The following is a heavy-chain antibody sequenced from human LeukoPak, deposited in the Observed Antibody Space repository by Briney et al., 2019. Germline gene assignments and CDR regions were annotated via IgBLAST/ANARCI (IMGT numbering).Heavy chain of an antibody. CDR3: ARDGLSVIRGVYDY. V-gene: IGHV3-7*01. CDR2: IKQDGSEK. CDR1: GFISSDYY. J-gene: IGHJ4*02. Sequence: HPGGSLRLSCTASGFISSDYYMTWVRQAPGKGLEWVANIKQDGSEKDYVDSVKGRFTISRDNAKNSLYLQMNSLRADDTAIYYCARDGLSVIRGVYDYWGQGTLVTVSS. D-gene: IGHD3-10*01.